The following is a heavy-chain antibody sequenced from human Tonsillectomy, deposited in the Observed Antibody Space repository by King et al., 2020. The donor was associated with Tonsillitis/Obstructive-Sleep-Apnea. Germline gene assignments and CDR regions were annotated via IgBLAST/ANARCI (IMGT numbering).Heavy chain of an antibody. CDR3: TRTVELATIGYYYYMDV. CDR2: IRSKPYGGTS. V-gene: IGHV3-49*05. CDR1: GFTFGDYA. D-gene: IGHD5-24*01. Sequence: QLVQSGGGLVKPGRSLRLSCTASGFTFGDYAMSWFRQAPGKGLEWVGFIRSKPYGGTSEYAASVKGSFTISRDDTKSIAYLQMNSLKTEDTAVYYCTRTVELATIGYYYYMDVWGKGTTVTVSS. J-gene: IGHJ6*03.